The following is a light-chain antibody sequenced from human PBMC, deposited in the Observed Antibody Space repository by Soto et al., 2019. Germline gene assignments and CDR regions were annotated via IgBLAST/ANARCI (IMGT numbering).Light chain of an antibody. J-gene: IGKJ1*01. CDR1: QSVFNNH. CDR3: QHYGSSQWTFGQWT. CDR2: GAS. V-gene: IGKV3-20*01. Sequence: EIVLTQPPGTLSLSPGERATLSCRASQSVFNNHIGWYQQKPGQAPRRLIFGASFRATGIPDRFSGSGSGTDFTLTISRLEPEDSAVYFCQHYGSSQWTFGQWTFGQGTKVDI.